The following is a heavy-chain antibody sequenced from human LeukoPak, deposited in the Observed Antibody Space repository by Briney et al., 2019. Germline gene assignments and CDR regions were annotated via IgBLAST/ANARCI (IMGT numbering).Heavy chain of an antibody. D-gene: IGHD2-8*01. Sequence: GGSLRLSCAASGFTFSNYAMTWVRPAPGKGLEWVSTISGGGDSTYYADSVGGRFTISRDDSKSTLYLQMNSLRAEDTAVYYCAKTPDYCTNGVCYTLHYFDYWGQGTLVTVSS. CDR1: GFTFSNYA. J-gene: IGHJ4*02. CDR2: ISGGGDST. CDR3: AKTPDYCTNGVCYTLHYFDY. V-gene: IGHV3-23*01.